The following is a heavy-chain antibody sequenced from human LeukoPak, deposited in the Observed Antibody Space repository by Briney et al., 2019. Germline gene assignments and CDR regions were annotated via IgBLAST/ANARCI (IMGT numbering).Heavy chain of an antibody. CDR2: IYNGNT. Sequence: GASVKVSCKASGYSFTKFGISWVRQAPGRGLEWVGWIYNGNTKYTQSLQGRVTMTTDTSTSTAYMELRSLISDDTAVYYCARGSSGTGGFDPWGQGTLVTVSS. V-gene: IGHV1-18*01. D-gene: IGHD6-19*01. J-gene: IGHJ5*02. CDR1: GYSFTKFG. CDR3: ARGSSGTGGFDP.